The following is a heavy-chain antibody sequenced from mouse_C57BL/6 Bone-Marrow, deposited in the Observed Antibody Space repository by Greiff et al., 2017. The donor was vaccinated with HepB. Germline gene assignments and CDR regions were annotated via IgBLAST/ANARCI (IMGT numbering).Heavy chain of an antibody. D-gene: IGHD2-5*01. J-gene: IGHJ4*01. CDR2: ISSGSSTI. V-gene: IGHV5-17*01. CDR3: ARPDYSNYVNAMDY. CDR1: GFTFSDYG. Sequence: EVKLMESGGGLVKPGGSLKLSCAASGFTFSDYGMHWVRQAPEKGLEWVAYISSGSSTIYYADTVKGRFTISRDNAKNTLFLQMTSLRSEDTAMYYCARPDYSNYVNAMDYWGQGTSVTVSS.